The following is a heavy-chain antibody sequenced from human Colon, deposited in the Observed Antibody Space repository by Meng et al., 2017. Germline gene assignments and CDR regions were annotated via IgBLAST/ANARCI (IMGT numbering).Heavy chain of an antibody. Sequence: ASVKVSCKASGYTFTGYYMHWVRQAPGQGLEWVGWFNPNSGGTNYAQKFQGRVTMTRDTSISTAYMELSRLRADDTAVYYCARGVSIVDTIPLDAFDIWGQGTMVTVSS. V-gene: IGHV1-2*02. CDR3: ARGVSIVDTIPLDAFDI. CDR2: FNPNSGGT. J-gene: IGHJ3*02. CDR1: GYTFTGYY. D-gene: IGHD5-12*01.